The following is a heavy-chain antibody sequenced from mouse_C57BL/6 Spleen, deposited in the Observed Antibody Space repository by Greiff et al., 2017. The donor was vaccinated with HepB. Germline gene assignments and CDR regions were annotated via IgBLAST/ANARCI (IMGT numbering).Heavy chain of an antibody. CDR3: ARSLYDGYYGGAWFAY. Sequence: VQLQQPGAELVRPGSSVKLSCKASGYTFTSYWMDWVKQRPGQGLEWIGNIYPSDSETHYNQKFKDKATLTVDKSSSTAYMQLSSLTSEDSAVYYCARSLYDGYYGGAWFAYWGQGTLVTVSA. V-gene: IGHV1-61*01. D-gene: IGHD2-3*01. CDR2: IYPSDSET. J-gene: IGHJ3*01. CDR1: GYTFTSYW.